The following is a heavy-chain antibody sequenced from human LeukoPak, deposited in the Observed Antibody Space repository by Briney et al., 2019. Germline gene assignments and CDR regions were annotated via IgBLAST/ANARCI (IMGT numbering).Heavy chain of an antibody. CDR2: IYYSGST. CDR1: GGSISSYY. Sequence: PSETLSLTCTVSGGSISSYYWSWIPQPPGKGLEWIGYIYYSGSTNYNPSLKSRVTISVDTSKNQFSLKLSSVTAADTAVYYCARDNWDSGRYYYMDVWGKGTTVTVSS. J-gene: IGHJ6*03. D-gene: IGHD7-27*01. V-gene: IGHV4-59*01. CDR3: ARDNWDSGRYYYMDV.